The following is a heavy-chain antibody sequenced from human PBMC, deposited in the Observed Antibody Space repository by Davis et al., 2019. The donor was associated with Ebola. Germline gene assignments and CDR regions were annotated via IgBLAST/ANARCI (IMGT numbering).Heavy chain of an antibody. CDR3: ARGWLRTGLDV. V-gene: IGHV6-1*01. J-gene: IGHJ6*04. Sequence: HSQTLSLTCAISGDSVSSAGWNWIRQSPSRGLEWLGRTYYKSKWYNDYAVSVKSRITINPDTSKNQFSLQWNSVTPEDTALYYCARGWLRTGLDVWGEGTTVTVSS. CDR2: TYYKSKWYN. CDR1: GDSVSSAG. D-gene: IGHD5-18*01.